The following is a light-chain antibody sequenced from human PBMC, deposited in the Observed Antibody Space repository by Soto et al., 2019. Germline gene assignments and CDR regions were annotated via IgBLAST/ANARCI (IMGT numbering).Light chain of an antibody. V-gene: IGKV1-16*01. CDR2: AGS. CDR3: QQYNSYPIT. Sequence: DIQMTQSPSSLSASVGDRVTITCRASQDISNYLAWFQQKPGIAPKSLIYAGSSLQSGVPSRFSGSGSGTEFTLTISSLQPEDFATYYCQQYNSYPITFGQGTRLEIK. J-gene: IGKJ5*01. CDR1: QDISNY.